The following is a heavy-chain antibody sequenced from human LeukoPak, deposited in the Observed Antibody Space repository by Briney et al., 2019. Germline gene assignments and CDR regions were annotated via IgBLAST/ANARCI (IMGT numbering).Heavy chain of an antibody. CDR1: GFTVSSNY. CDR3: ARDRHYGSGSSSKYYYYYYGIDV. CDR2: IYSGGST. J-gene: IGHJ6*02. D-gene: IGHD3-10*01. V-gene: IGHV3-66*01. Sequence: GGSLRLSCAASGFTVSSNYMSWVRQAPGKGLEWVSVIYSGGSTYYADSVKGRFTISRDNSKNTLYLQMNSLRAEDTAVYYCARDRHYGSGSSSKYYYYYYGIDVWGQGTTVTVSS.